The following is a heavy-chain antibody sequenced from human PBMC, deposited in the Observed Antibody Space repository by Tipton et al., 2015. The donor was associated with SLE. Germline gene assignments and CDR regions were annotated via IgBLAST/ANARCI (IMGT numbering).Heavy chain of an antibody. CDR3: ARRTSPYNSSWNDACDI. V-gene: IGHV4-39*07. J-gene: IGHJ3*02. CDR2: IDNSGST. CDR1: GASISSSSYF. Sequence: TLSLTCTVSGASISSSSYFWGWIRQSPGKGLEWIGSIDNSGSTYDNPSLRSRVTISVDTSKYQFSLTLTSVTSADTAVYYCARRTSPYNSSWNDACDIWSQATLITVS. D-gene: IGHD6-13*01.